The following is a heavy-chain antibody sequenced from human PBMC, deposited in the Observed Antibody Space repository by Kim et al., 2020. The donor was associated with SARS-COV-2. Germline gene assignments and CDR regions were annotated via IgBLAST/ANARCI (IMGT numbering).Heavy chain of an antibody. D-gene: IGHD3-9*01. J-gene: IGHJ4*02. CDR1: GYTFTSYA. CDR3: ARVSDYDILTGVIDY. V-gene: IGHV7-4-1*02. CDR2: INTNTGNP. Sequence: ASVKVSCKASGYTFTSYAMNWVRQAPGQGLEWMGWINTNTGNPTYAQGFTGRFVFSLDTSVSTSYLQISSLKAEDTAVYYCARVSDYDILTGVIDYWGQGTLVTVSS.